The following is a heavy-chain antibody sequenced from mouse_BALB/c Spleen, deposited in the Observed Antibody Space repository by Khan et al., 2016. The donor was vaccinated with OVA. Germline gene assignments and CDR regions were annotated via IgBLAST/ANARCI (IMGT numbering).Heavy chain of an antibody. CDR2: ITYSGNI. J-gene: IGHJ4*01. D-gene: IGHD1-1*01. CDR1: GDSITSGF. CDR3: AISYGSWAMDY. Sequence: EVKLLESGPSLVKPSQTLSLSCSVTGDSITSGFWNWIRKFPGNKFEYLGYITYSGNIYYNPSLKSRISITRDTSKSQYYLQLNSVTTEDTAIYDCAISYGSWAMDYWGQGTVVTVSS. V-gene: IGHV3-8*02.